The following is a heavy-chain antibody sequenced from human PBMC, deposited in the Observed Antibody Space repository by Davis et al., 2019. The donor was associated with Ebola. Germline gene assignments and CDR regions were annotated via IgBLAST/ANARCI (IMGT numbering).Heavy chain of an antibody. J-gene: IGHJ6*02. Sequence: ASVQVSCKASGYTFTSYAMHWVRQAPGQRLEWMGWINAANGNTKYSQQFQGRVTITRDTSASTAYMELSSLRSEDTAVYYCARAGLGYCSSTSCHYYYYYGMDVWGQGTTVTVSS. CDR3: ARAGLGYCSSTSCHYYYYYGMDV. CDR1: GYTFTSYA. CDR2: INAANGNT. V-gene: IGHV1-3*01. D-gene: IGHD2-2*01.